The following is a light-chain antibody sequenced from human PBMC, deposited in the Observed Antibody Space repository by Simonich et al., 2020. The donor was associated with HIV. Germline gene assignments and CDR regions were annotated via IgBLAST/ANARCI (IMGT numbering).Light chain of an antibody. CDR2: WAS. J-gene: IGKJ2*01. CDR1: KSVLYSSNNKNY. V-gene: IGKV4-1*01. Sequence: DIVMTQSPDSLAVSLGERATINCKSSKSVLYSSNNKNYLAWYQQKPGPPPKLLIYWASTRESGVPDRFIGSGSGPDFTLTISSLQAEDVAVYYCQQYYDTPYTFGQGTKLEIK. CDR3: QQYYDTPYT.